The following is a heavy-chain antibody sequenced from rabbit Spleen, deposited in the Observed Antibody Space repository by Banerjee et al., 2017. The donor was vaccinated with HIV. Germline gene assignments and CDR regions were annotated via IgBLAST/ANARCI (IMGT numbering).Heavy chain of an antibody. CDR1: GFSFSSGFW. CDR3: ARGVYDDYDTYYFDL. CDR2: IYAVGSVDT. V-gene: IGHV1S45*01. Sequence: QEQLEESGGRLVQPGGSLTLSCKASGFSFSSGFWICWVRQAPGKGLEWIACIYAVGSVDTDYANWATGRFTISKTSSITVTLQMTSLTAADTATYFCARGVYDDYDTYYFDLWAKAPWSPS. J-gene: IGHJ4*01. D-gene: IGHD2-1*01.